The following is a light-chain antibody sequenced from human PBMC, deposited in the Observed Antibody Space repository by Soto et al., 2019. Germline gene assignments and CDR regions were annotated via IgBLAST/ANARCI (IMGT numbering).Light chain of an antibody. J-gene: IGKJ5*01. CDR2: KVS. V-gene: IGKV2-30*01. Sequence: EVVMTQSPLSLPVTLGQPASISCRSSQSLVYSDGNTYLNWFQQRPGQSPRRLIYKVSNRDSGVPDRCSGSGSATDFTLKISRVEAEDVGVYYCMQGTHWPPATFGQGTRLEIK. CDR1: QSLVYSDGNTY. CDR3: MQGTHWPPAT.